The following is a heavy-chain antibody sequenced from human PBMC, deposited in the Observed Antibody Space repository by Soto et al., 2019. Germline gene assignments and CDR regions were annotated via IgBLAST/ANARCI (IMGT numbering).Heavy chain of an antibody. V-gene: IGHV4-38-2*02. CDR2: IDHSGST. J-gene: IGHJ5*02. CDR3: ARDWGSGYYHFEP. D-gene: IGHD5-12*01. CDR1: VYSISSGFS. Sequence: PSETLSLTCAVSVYSISSGFSWGWIRQPPGKGLEWIGSIDHSGSTHYNASLKIRLSISLDTSKSQFSLKLRSVTAADTAVYYCARDWGSGYYHFEPWGQGTLVTVSS.